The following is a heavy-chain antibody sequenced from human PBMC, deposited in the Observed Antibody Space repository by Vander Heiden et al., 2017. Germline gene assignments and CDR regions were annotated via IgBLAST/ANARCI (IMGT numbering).Heavy chain of an antibody. CDR1: GFTFRDYY. D-gene: IGHD5-18*01. J-gene: IGHJ1*01. V-gene: IGHV3-11*01. CDR2: ISSSGSTI. Sequence: QVQLVESGGGLVKPGGSLRLSCAASGFTFRDYYMSWIRQAPGKGLEWVSYISSSGSTIYYADSVKGRFTISRDNAKNALYLQMNSLRAEDTAVYYCARDAPIYSYGSRYFQHWGQGTLVTVSS. CDR3: ARDAPIYSYGSRYFQH.